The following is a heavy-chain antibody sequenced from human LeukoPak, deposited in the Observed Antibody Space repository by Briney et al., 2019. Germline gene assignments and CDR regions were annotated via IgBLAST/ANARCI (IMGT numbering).Heavy chain of an antibody. Sequence: SETLSLTCTVSGGSISSYYRSWIRQPPGKGLEWIGYIYYSGSTNYNPSLKSRVTISVDTSKNQFSLKLSSVTAADTAVYYCARSTSAYYYDSSGYPGVFDYWGQGTLVTVSS. J-gene: IGHJ4*02. CDR1: GGSISSYY. CDR3: ARSTSAYYYDSSGYPGVFDY. CDR2: IYYSGST. D-gene: IGHD3-22*01. V-gene: IGHV4-59*01.